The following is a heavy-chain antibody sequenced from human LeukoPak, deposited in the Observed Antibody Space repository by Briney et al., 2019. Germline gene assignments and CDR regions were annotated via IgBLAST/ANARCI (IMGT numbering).Heavy chain of an antibody. CDR3: ARDEYASSPGYFDY. V-gene: IGHV3-21*01. CDR2: ISSSGSYI. D-gene: IGHD6-6*01. J-gene: IGHJ4*02. Sequence: GGSLRLSCAASGFAFSSYSMNWVRQAPGKGLEWVSCISSSGSYIYYADSVKGRFTISRDNANNSLYLQMNSLRAEDTAVYYCARDEYASSPGYFDYWGQGTLVTVSS. CDR1: GFAFSSYS.